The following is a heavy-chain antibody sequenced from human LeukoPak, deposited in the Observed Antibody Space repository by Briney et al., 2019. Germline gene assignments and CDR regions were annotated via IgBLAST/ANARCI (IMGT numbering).Heavy chain of an antibody. V-gene: IGHV3-23*01. Sequence: GGSLRLSCAASGFTFSSYAMGWVRQAPGKRLEWVSAISGSGGSTYHADSVKGRFTISRDNSKNTLYLQMNSLRAEDTAVYYCAKESLYSSSWYAWDYWGQGTLVTVSS. CDR1: GFTFSSYA. D-gene: IGHD6-13*01. J-gene: IGHJ4*02. CDR2: ISGSGGST. CDR3: AKESLYSSSWYAWDY.